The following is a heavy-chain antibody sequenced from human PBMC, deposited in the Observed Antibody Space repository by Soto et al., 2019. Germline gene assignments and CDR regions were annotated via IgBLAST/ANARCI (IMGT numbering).Heavy chain of an antibody. Sequence: ASVKVSCKASGGTFSSYTISWVRQAPGQGLEWMGRIIPILGIANYAQKFQGRVTITADKSTSTAYMELSSLRSEDTAVYYCARGLVGLGYCSGGSCYGNWFDPWGQGTLVTVSS. J-gene: IGHJ5*02. V-gene: IGHV1-69*02. CDR3: ARGLVGLGYCSGGSCYGNWFDP. CDR1: GGTFSSYT. CDR2: IIPILGIA. D-gene: IGHD2-15*01.